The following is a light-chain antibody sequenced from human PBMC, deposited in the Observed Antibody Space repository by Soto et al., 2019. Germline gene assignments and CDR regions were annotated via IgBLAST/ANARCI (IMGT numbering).Light chain of an antibody. CDR2: GVS. J-gene: IGLJ3*02. Sequence: QSVLTEPASVSGSPGQSITISCTGSSNDVGAFNYVSWYRHSPGEAPKVLIRGVSIRPSGVSIRFSASKSANTASLTISGLQAEDEALYYCSSYTTSNTWVFGGGTSSPS. CDR3: SSYTTSNTWV. V-gene: IGLV2-14*03. CDR1: SNDVGAFNY.